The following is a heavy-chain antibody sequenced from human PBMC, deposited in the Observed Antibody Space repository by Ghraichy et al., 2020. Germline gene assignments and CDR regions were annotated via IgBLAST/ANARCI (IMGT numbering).Heavy chain of an antibody. CDR1: GGSFSGYY. Sequence: SETLSLTCAVYGGSFSGYYWSWIRQPPGKGLEWIGEINHSGSTNYNPSLKSRVTISVDTSKNQFSLKLSSVTAADTAVYYCARVSADSSGPKYFQHWGQGTLVTVSS. D-gene: IGHD6-19*01. J-gene: IGHJ1*01. CDR3: ARVSADSSGPKYFQH. CDR2: INHSGST. V-gene: IGHV4-34*01.